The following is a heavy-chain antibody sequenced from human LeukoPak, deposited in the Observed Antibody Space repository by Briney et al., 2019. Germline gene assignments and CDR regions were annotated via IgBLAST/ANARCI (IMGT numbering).Heavy chain of an antibody. V-gene: IGHV4-59*01. D-gene: IGHD3-22*01. CDR3: AGNTDYYDDSGYYFDY. J-gene: IGHJ4*02. CDR1: GGSISSYY. CDR2: IYYSGST. Sequence: SETLSLTCTVSGGSISSYYWSWIRQPPGKGLEWIGYIYYSGSTNYNPPLKSRVTISVDTSTNQFSPKLSSLTAADTAVYYCAGNTDYYDDSGYYFDYWGQGTLVTVSS.